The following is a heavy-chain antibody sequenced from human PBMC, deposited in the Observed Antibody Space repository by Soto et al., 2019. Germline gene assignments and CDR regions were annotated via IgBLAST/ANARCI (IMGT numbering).Heavy chain of an antibody. J-gene: IGHJ4*02. V-gene: IGHV5-10-1*01. CDR2: IDPSDSYT. D-gene: IGHD3-22*01. Sequence: GESLKISCKCSGYSFTSYWISWVRQMPGKGLEWMGRIDPSDSYTNYSPSFQGHVTISADKSISTAYLQWSSLKASDTAMYYCARLSYYYDSSGYLPFDYWGQGTLVTVSS. CDR1: GYSFTSYW. CDR3: ARLSYYYDSSGYLPFDY.